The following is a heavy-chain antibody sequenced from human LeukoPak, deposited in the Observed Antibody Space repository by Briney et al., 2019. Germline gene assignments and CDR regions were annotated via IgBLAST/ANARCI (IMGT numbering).Heavy chain of an antibody. CDR2: MGGSGSYI. Sequence: PGGNLKLGSAPSGFTFSSYSMNWVRQAPGHGLKWVSSMGGSGSYIYYADSVRGRFTISRDNAKNSLYLQMNSLRAEDTAVYYCASSIAVIPGGTYYYMDVWGRGTTVTVSS. CDR3: ASSIAVIPGGTYYYMDV. J-gene: IGHJ6*03. CDR1: GFTFSSYS. V-gene: IGHV3-21*01. D-gene: IGHD2-2*01.